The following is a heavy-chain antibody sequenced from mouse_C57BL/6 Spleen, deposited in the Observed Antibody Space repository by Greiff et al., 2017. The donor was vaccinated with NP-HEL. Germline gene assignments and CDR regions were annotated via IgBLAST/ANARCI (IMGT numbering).Heavy chain of an antibody. CDR3: ARQGDGYYFSMDY. V-gene: IGHV5-15*04. D-gene: IGHD2-3*01. CDR2: ISNLAYSI. Sequence: EVKLVESGGGLVQPGGSLKLSCAASGFTFSDYGMAWVRQAPRKGPEWVAFISNLAYSIYYADTVTGRFTLSREKAKNTLYLEMSSLRSEDTAMYYCARQGDGYYFSMDYWGQGTSVTVSS. J-gene: IGHJ4*01. CDR1: GFTFSDYG.